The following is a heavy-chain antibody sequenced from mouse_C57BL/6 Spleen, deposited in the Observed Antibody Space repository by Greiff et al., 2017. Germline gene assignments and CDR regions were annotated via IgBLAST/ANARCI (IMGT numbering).Heavy chain of an antibody. Sequence: VQLQQPGAELVKPGASVKLSCKASGYTFTSYWMQWVKQRPGQGLEWIGEIDPSDSYTNYNQKFKGQATLTVDTSSSTAYMQLSSLTSEDSAVYYCATLHYSRDYWGQGTTLTVSS. J-gene: IGHJ2*01. V-gene: IGHV1-50*01. CDR1: GYTFTSYW. CDR2: IDPSDSYT. D-gene: IGHD1-2*01. CDR3: ATLHYSRDY.